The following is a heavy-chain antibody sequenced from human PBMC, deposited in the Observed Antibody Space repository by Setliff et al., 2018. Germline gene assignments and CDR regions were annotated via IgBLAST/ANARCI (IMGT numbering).Heavy chain of an antibody. D-gene: IGHD3-10*01. CDR1: GDSISRSTYY. J-gene: IGHJ5*02. CDR2: VDHSGNT. V-gene: IGHV4-39*01. CDR3: ARHKAIKKEFIRLTWFDP. Sequence: SETLSLTCTLSGDSISRSTYYWGWIRQSPGKGLVWIGTVDHSGNTFYNPSLKSRVAISGDTSSNQFSLNLNSVTAADTAVYYCARHKAIKKEFIRLTWFDPWGQGTPVTVSS.